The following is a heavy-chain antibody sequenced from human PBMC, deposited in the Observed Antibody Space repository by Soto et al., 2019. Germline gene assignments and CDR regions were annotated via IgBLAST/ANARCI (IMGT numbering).Heavy chain of an antibody. J-gene: IGHJ4*02. V-gene: IGHV1-2*02. CDR3: ATPGGPDSGGYYYFDY. CDR2: INPNSGAT. Sequence: QVQLVQSGAEVKKPGASVKVSCRPSGYTFTGYYMHWVRQAPGQGLEWMGWINPNSGATNYAQKFQGRVTMTRDTSISTTYMELSGLRSDDTAVYYCATPGGPDSGGYYYFDYWGQGALVTVSS. CDR1: GYTFTGYY. D-gene: IGHD3-22*01.